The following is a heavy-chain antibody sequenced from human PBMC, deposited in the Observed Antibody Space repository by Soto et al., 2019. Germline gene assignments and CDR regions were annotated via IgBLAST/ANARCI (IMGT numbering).Heavy chain of an antibody. V-gene: IGHV3-23*01. J-gene: IGHJ4*02. Sequence: QPWGSLRIACAACGFTVSNYAMNWIRQAPGKGLEWLSSISANGRNAYYADSVKGRFTISRDRSKNTLYLQLDSLRVEDTAIYFCAKDLSSLGWLALGAPFDSWGQRTLLTVSS. D-gene: IGHD3-22*01. CDR1: GFTVSNYA. CDR3: AKDLSSLGWLALGAPFDS. CDR2: ISANGRNA.